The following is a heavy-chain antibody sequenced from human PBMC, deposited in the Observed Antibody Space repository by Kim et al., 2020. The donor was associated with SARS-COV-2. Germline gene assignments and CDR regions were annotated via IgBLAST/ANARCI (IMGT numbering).Heavy chain of an antibody. CDR3: ARGPRVRYDFWSGLSWFDP. J-gene: IGHJ5*02. V-gene: IGHV1-3*01. CDR1: GYTFTSYA. D-gene: IGHD3-3*01. Sequence: ASVKVSCKASGYTFTSYAMHWVRQAPGQRLEWMGWINAGNGNTKYSQKFQGRVTITRDTSASTAYMELSSLRSEDTAVYYCARGPRVRYDFWSGLSWFDPWGQGTLVTVSS. CDR2: INAGNGNT.